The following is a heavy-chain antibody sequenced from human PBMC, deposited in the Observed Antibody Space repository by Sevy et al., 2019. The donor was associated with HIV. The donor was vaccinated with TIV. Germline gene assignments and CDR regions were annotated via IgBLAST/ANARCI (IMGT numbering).Heavy chain of an antibody. D-gene: IGHD5-18*01. Sequence: GGSLRLSCAASGFTFSSYWMSWVRQAPGKGLEWVANIKQDGSEKYYVDSVKGRFTISRDNAKNSLYLQMNSLRAEDTAVYYCARVLFNGRGEDKATYSFDYWGQGTLVTVSS. CDR1: GFTFSSYW. V-gene: IGHV3-7*01. CDR3: ARVLFNGRGEDKATYSFDY. CDR2: IKQDGSEK. J-gene: IGHJ4*02.